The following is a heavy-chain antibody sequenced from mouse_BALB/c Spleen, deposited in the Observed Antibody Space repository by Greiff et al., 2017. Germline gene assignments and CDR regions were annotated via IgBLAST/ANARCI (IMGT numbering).Heavy chain of an antibody. CDR1: GYSITSGYY. V-gene: IGHV3-6*02. J-gene: IGHJ2*01. CDR2: ISYDGSN. D-gene: IGHD1-2*01. Sequence: EVKLQESGPGLVKPSQSLSLTCSVTGYSITSGYYWNWIRQFPGNKLEWMGYISYDGSNNYNPSLKNRISITRDTSKNQFFLKLNSVTTEDTATYYCAITTAYYFDYWGQGTTLTVSS. CDR3: AITTAYYFDY.